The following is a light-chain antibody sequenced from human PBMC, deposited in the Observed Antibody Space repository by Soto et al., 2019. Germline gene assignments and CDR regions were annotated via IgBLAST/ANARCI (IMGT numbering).Light chain of an antibody. J-gene: IGKJ1*01. CDR1: QSVASRN. Sequence: IVLTPSPGPLSLSPGERATLSCRASQSVASRNLAWYQQKSGQAPRLLIYGTSSRAVHTPDRFSGSGSGTDFTLTISGLEPEDFAVYYCQHFGNSLWTFGQGTTVDIK. CDR2: GTS. CDR3: QHFGNSLWT. V-gene: IGKV3-20*01.